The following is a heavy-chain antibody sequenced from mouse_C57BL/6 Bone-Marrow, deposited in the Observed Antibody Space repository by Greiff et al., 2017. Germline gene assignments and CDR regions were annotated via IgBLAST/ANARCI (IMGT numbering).Heavy chain of an antibody. V-gene: IGHV5-6*02. CDR1: GFTFSSYG. Sequence: EVKVVESGGDLVKPGGSLKLSCAASGFTFSSYGMSWVRQTPDKRLEWVATISSGGSYTYYPDSVKGRFTISRDNAKNTLYLQMSSLKSEDTAMYYCARRGLRRGYAMDYWGQGTSVTVSS. J-gene: IGHJ4*01. D-gene: IGHD2-4*01. CDR3: ARRGLRRGYAMDY. CDR2: ISSGGSYT.